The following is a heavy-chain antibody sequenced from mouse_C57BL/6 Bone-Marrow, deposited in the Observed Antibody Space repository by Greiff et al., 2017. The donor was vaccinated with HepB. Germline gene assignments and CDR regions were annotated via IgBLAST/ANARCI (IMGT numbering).Heavy chain of an antibody. D-gene: IGHD1-1*01. CDR1: GYTFTDYN. V-gene: IGHV1-22*01. J-gene: IGHJ1*03. CDR3: ATLRNWYFDV. CDR2: INPNNGGT. Sequence: EVMLVESGPELVKPGASVKMSCKASGYTFTDYNMHWVKQSHGKSLEWIGYINPNNGGTSYNQKFKGKATLTVNKSSSTAYMELRSLTSEDSAVYYCATLRNWYFDVWGTGTTVTVSS.